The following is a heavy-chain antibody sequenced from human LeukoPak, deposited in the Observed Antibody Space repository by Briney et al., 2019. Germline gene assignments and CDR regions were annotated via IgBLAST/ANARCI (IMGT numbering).Heavy chain of an antibody. CDR1: GFTFRDLF. CDR3: ALQGRTFDY. CDR2: ISNSGTTI. V-gene: IGHV3-11*01. Sequence: GGSLRLLCAAWGFTFRDLFMKGLRQAAGKGREWVSYISNSGTTIYYAASVKGRFTISRDNAPNSLYLQMNSLKAEDTAVHYCALQGRTFDYWGQGTLVTVSS. J-gene: IGHJ4*02.